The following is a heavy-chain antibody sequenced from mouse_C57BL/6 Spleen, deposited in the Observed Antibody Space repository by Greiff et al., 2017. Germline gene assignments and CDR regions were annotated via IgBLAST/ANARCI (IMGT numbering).Heavy chain of an antibody. CDR1: GYSFTDYN. J-gene: IGHJ4*01. D-gene: IGHD3-2*02. CDR2: INPNYGTT. CDR3: ARGSSGYPYYAMDY. Sequence: VQLKESGPELVKPGASVKISCKASGYSFTDYNMNWVKQSNGKSLEWIGVINPNYGTTSYNQKFKGKATLTVDQSSSTAYMQLNSLTSEDSAVYYCARGSSGYPYYAMDYWGQGTSVTVSS. V-gene: IGHV1-39*01.